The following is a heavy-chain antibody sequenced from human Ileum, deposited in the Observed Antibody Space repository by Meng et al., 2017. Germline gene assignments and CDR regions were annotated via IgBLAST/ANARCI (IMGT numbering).Heavy chain of an antibody. CDR3: ARDRDSSGYYPY. J-gene: IGHJ4*02. V-gene: IGHV4-30-4*01. Sequence: QVQLQESGPGLVNPSQTLSLTCPVSGGSMRSGDNYWSWIRQPPGKGLEWIGYIYYSGSTYYTPSLKSRVIMSVDTSANRFSLKLSSVTAADTAVYYCARDRDSSGYYPYWGQGTLVTVSS. CDR2: IYYSGST. D-gene: IGHD3-22*01. CDR1: GGSMRSGDNY.